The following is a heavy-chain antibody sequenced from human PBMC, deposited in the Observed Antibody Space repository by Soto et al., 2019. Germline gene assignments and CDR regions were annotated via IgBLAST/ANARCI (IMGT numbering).Heavy chain of an antibody. CDR3: ARVPPVTTGFDY. D-gene: IGHD4-17*01. J-gene: IGHJ4*02. CDR1: GFTFSSYA. Sequence: PGGPLRLSCAASGFTFSSYAMHWVRQAPGKGLEWVAVISYDGSNKYYADSVKGRFTISRDNSKNTLYLQMNSLRAEDTAVYYCARVPPVTTGFDYWGQGTLVTVSS. V-gene: IGHV3-30-3*01. CDR2: ISYDGSNK.